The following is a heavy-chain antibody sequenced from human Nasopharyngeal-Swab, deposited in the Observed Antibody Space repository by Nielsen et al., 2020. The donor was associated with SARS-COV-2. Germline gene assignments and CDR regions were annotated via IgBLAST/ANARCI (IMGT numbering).Heavy chain of an antibody. CDR3: VRDVAMVGATLDT. D-gene: IGHD1-26*01. V-gene: IGHV3-48*02. J-gene: IGHJ1*01. CDR2: VSRSSSRS. Sequence: VRQAPGKGLEWVAYVSRSSSRSYYADSVEGRFTISRDNPKNSLFLQMDSLRDEDTAVNFCVRDVAMVGATLDTWGQGALVTVSS.